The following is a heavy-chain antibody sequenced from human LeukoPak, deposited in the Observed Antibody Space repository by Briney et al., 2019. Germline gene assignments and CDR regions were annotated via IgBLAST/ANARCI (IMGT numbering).Heavy chain of an antibody. V-gene: IGHV1-46*01. D-gene: IGHD3-10*01. CDR3: AREALWFGVRAKGFDP. CDR1: GYTFTSYY. CDR2: INPSGGST. Sequence: ASVKVSCKASGYTFTSYYMHWVRQAPGQGLEWMGIINPSGGSTSYAQKFQGRVTMTRDMSTSTVYMELGSLRSEDTAVYYCAREALWFGVRAKGFDPWGQGTLVTVSS. J-gene: IGHJ5*02.